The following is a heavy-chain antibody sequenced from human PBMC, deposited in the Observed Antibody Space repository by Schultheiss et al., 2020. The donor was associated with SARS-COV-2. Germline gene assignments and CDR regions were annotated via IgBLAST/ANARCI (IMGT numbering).Heavy chain of an antibody. CDR3: ARDLSGKEDY. D-gene: IGHD3-10*01. J-gene: IGHJ4*02. Sequence: GGSLRLSCAASGFSLSDYWVHWVRQAPGKGLAWVSRINEDGTTTNYADSVKGRFTISRDNAKKTLYLQMNSLRGDDTAVYYCARDLSGKEDYWGQGTLVTVSS. CDR1: GFSLSDYW. CDR2: INEDGTTT. V-gene: IGHV3-74*01.